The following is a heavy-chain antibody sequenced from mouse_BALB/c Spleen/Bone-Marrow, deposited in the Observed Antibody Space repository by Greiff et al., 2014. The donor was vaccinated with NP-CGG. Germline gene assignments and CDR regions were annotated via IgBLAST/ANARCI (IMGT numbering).Heavy chain of an antibody. J-gene: IGHJ3*01. Sequence: QVQLQQSGAELVKPGAPVKLSCKASGYTFTFYWIHWVKQRPGQGLEWIGEINPSNGRTNYNEKFKNKATLTVDKSSSTAYMQLSSLTSEDSAVYFCARYDGPAWFAYWGQGTLVTVSA. CDR2: INPSNGRT. V-gene: IGHV1S81*02. D-gene: IGHD2-3*01. CDR1: GYTFTFYW. CDR3: ARYDGPAWFAY.